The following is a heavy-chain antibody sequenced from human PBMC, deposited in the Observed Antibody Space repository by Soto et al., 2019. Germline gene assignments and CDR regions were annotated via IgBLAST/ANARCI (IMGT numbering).Heavy chain of an antibody. CDR2: ISYDGSKK. V-gene: IGHV3-30-3*01. Sequence: QVQLVESGGGVVQPGRSLRLSCAASGFTFSSYAMHWVRQAPGKGLEWVAVISYDGSKKYYADSVKGRFTISRDNSKNTLYLQMNSLRAEDTAVYNCARDPGSYFDYWGQGTLVTVSS. J-gene: IGHJ4*02. CDR1: GFTFSSYA. CDR3: ARDPGSYFDY. D-gene: IGHD3-10*01.